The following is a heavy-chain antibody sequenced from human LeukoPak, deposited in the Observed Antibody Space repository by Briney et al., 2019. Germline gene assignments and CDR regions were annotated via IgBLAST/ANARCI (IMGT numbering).Heavy chain of an antibody. D-gene: IGHD5-12*01. CDR3: ARDSGYGTGGSLFDY. CDR2: INPNSGGT. CDR1: GYTFTGYY. V-gene: IGHV1-2*02. Sequence: ASVKVSCKASGYTFTGYYMHWVRQAPGQGLEWMGWINPNSGGTNYAQKFQGRVAMTRDTSTSTVSMELSSLRSEDTAVYYCARDSGYGTGGSLFDYWGQGTLVTVSS. J-gene: IGHJ4*02.